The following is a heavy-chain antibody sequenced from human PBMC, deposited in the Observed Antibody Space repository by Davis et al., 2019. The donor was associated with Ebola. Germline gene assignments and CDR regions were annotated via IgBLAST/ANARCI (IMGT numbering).Heavy chain of an antibody. CDR3: ARRLELLAY. D-gene: IGHD1-7*01. V-gene: IGHV3-23*01. CDR1: GFTFSSYA. Sequence: GESLKISFAASGFTFSSYAMSWVRQAPGKGLEWVSAISGSGGSTYYADSVKGRFTISRDNSKNTLYLQMNSLRAEDTAVYYCARRLELLAYWGQGTLVTVSS. CDR2: ISGSGGST. J-gene: IGHJ4*02.